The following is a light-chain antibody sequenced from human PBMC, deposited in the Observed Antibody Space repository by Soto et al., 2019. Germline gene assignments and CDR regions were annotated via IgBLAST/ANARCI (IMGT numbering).Light chain of an antibody. J-gene: IGKJ2*01. CDR1: QSVSSY. CDR3: QQRSNWPLNT. CDR2: DAS. Sequence: EIVLTQSPATLSLSPGERATLSCRASQSVSSYLAWYHQKPGQAPRLLIYDASNRATGIPARFSGSGSRTDFALTISSLEPEDFAVYYCQQRSNWPLNTFGQGTKLEIK. V-gene: IGKV3-11*01.